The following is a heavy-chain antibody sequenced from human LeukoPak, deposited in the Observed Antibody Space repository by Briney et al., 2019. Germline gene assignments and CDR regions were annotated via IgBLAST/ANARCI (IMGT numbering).Heavy chain of an antibody. V-gene: IGHV1-46*01. CDR2: INPSGGST. CDR3: ARGYSGYEDYFDY. D-gene: IGHD5-12*01. CDR1: GYTFTSYY. Sequence: ASVKVSCKASGYTFTSYYMHWVRQAPGQGLEWMGIINPSGGSTSYAQKFQGRVTMTRDTSISTAYMELSRLRSDDTAVYYCARGYSGYEDYFDYWGQGTLVTVSS. J-gene: IGHJ4*02.